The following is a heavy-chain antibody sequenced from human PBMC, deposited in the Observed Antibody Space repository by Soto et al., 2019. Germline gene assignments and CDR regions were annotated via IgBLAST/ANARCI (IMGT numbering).Heavy chain of an antibody. J-gene: IGHJ3*02. CDR1: GGSISSYY. CDR3: ARDHLARLRLGEPLPTDAFDI. CDR2: IYYSAST. V-gene: IGHV4-59*12. Sequence: SETLSLTCTVSGGSISSYYWSWIRQPPGKGLEWIGYIYYSASTNYSPSLKSRVTISVDTSKNHFSLKLSSVTAADTAVYYCARDHLARLRLGEPLPTDAFDIWGQGT. D-gene: IGHD3-16*01.